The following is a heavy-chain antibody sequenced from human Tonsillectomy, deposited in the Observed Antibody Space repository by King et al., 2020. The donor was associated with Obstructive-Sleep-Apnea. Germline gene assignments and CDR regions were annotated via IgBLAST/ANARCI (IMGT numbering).Heavy chain of an antibody. Sequence: QVQLVQSGVEVKKPGASVKVSCKASGYTFTRHGITWVRLAPGQGLEWMGWISVYNGDTKYAQKFQGRVTMTTDTSTNTAYIELRSLRSDDTAVYYCARYAYAAVGSTDYFDYWGQGTLVTVSS. CDR3: ARYAYAAVGSTDYFDY. D-gene: IGHD6-13*01. CDR2: ISVYNGDT. J-gene: IGHJ4*02. V-gene: IGHV1-18*04. CDR1: GYTFTRHG.